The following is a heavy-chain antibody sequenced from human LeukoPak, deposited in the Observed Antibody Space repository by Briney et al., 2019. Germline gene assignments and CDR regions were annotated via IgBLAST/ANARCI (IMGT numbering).Heavy chain of an antibody. CDR3: AREISISIAARGGLDY. Sequence: GGSLRLSCAASGLTFDDYGMSWVRQAPGKGLEWVSNLNWNGGRTGYADSVKGRFTISRDNAKNSLYLQMNSLRAEDTALYYCAREISISIAARGGLDYWGQGTLVTVSS. CDR1: GLTFDDYG. J-gene: IGHJ4*02. V-gene: IGHV3-20*04. CDR2: LNWNGGRT. D-gene: IGHD6-6*01.